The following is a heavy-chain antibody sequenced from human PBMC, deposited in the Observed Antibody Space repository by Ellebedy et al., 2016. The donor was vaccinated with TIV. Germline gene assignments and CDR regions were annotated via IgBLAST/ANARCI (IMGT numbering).Heavy chain of an antibody. Sequence: GESLKISXAASGFTFSSYAMHWVRQAPGKGLEWVTVISYDGSNKYYADSVKGRFTISRDNSKNTLYLQMNSLRAEDTAVYYCARDPYGDYYFDYWGQGTLVTVSS. D-gene: IGHD4-17*01. J-gene: IGHJ4*02. V-gene: IGHV3-30-3*01. CDR3: ARDPYGDYYFDY. CDR1: GFTFSSYA. CDR2: ISYDGSNK.